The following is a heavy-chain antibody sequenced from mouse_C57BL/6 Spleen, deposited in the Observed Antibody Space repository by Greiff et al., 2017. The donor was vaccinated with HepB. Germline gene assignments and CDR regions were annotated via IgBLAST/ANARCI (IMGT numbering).Heavy chain of an antibody. CDR3: VNWDPFYAMDY. Sequence: VQLQQSGAELVRPGTSVKVSCKASGYAFTNYLIEWVKQRPGQGLEWIGVINPGSGGTNYNEKFKGKATLTADKSSSTAYMQLSSLTSEDSAVYFCVNWDPFYAMDYWGQGTSVTVSS. V-gene: IGHV1-54*01. CDR1: GYAFTNYL. D-gene: IGHD4-1*01. CDR2: INPGSGGT. J-gene: IGHJ4*01.